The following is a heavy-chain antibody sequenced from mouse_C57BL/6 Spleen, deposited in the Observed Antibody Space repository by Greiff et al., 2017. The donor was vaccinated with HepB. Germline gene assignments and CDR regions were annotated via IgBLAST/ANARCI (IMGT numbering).Heavy chain of an antibody. D-gene: IGHD2-1*01. J-gene: IGHJ3*01. V-gene: IGHV1-69*01. CDR2: IDPSDSYT. CDR1: GYTFTSYW. CDR3: ARGGNYVWFAY. Sequence: VQLQQSGAELVMPGASVKLSCKASGYTFTSYWMHWVKQRPGQGLEWIGEIDPSDSYTNYNQKFKGKSTLTVDKSSSTAYMQLSSLTSEDSAVYYCARGGNYVWFAYWGQGTLVTVSA.